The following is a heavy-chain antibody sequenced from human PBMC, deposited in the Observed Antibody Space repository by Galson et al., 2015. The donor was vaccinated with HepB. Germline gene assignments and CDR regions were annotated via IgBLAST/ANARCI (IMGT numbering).Heavy chain of an antibody. CDR2: ISSSNYI. D-gene: IGHD3-22*01. V-gene: IGHV3-21*01. J-gene: IGHJ2*01. CDR3: AREWEDYDSSGYYPRDWYFDL. CDR1: GFTFSSYS. Sequence: SLRLSCAASGFTFSSYSMNWVRQAPGKGLEWVSSISSSNYIYYADSVKGRFSISRDNAKNSLYLQMNNLRAEDTAVYYCAREWEDYDSSGYYPRDWYFDLWGRGTLVTVSS.